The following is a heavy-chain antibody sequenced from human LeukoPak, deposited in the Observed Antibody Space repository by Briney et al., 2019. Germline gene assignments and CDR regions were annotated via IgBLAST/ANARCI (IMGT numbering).Heavy chain of an antibody. Sequence: PSETLSLTCTVSGGSISSYYWSWIRQPPGKGLEWIGYIYYSGSTNYNPSLKSRVTISVDTSKNQFSLKLSSVTAADTAVHYCATRRDGYNYGDAFDIWGQGTMVTVSS. D-gene: IGHD5-24*01. CDR1: GGSISSYY. V-gene: IGHV4-59*01. CDR2: IYYSGST. CDR3: ATRRDGYNYGDAFDI. J-gene: IGHJ3*02.